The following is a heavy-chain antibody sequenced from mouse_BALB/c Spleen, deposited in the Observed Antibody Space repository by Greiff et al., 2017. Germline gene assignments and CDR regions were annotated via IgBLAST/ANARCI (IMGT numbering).Heavy chain of an antibody. Sequence: EVNVVESGGGLVQPGGSLRLSCATSGFTFSDFYMEWVRQPPGKRLEWIAASRNKANDYTTEYSASVKGRFIVSRDTSQSILYLKMNALRAEDTAIYYCARDATGGYFDVWGAGTTVTVSS. CDR2: SRNKANDYTT. CDR1: GFTFSDFY. J-gene: IGHJ1*01. D-gene: IGHD4-1*01. CDR3: ARDATGGYFDV. V-gene: IGHV7-1*02.